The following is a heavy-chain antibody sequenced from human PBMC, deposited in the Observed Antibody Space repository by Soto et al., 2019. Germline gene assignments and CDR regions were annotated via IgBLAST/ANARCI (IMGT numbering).Heavy chain of an antibody. V-gene: IGHV3-73*01. D-gene: IGHD2-15*01. CDR2: IKTKVESYAT. J-gene: IGHJ4*02. CDR3: TRRHCSGGGCYSDFDY. CDR1: GFTLSAFD. Sequence: VQLVESGGGLVQPGGSLKVSCAASGFTLSAFDIHWVRQASGEGLEWVGRIKTKVESYATELAASVKGRFTISRDDPKNTEYLEMNSLKNEDTAVYYCTRRHCSGGGCYSDFDYWGQGTLVTVSS.